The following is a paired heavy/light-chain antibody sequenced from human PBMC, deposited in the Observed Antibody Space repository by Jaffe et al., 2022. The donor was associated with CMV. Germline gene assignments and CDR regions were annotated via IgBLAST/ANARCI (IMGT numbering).Heavy chain of an antibody. V-gene: IGHV2-70*01. J-gene: IGHJ4*02. CDR1: GFSLTTSGMC. CDR2: IDWDDDK. Sequence: QVTLRESGPALVKPTQTLTLTCTFSGFSLTTSGMCVSWIRQPPGKALEWLALIDWDDDKYYSTSLKTRLTISKDTSKNQVVLTMTNMDPVDTATYYCARTRSIAVAADFDYWGQGTLVTVSS. D-gene: IGHD6-19*01. CDR3: ARTRSIAVAADFDY.
Light chain of an antibody. V-gene: IGKV1-9*01. Sequence: DIQLTQSPSFLSASVGDRVTITCRASQGISSYLAWYQQKPGKAPNLLIYAASTLQSGVPSRFSGSGSGTEFTLTISSLQPEDFATYYCQQLNSYPITFGQGTRLEIK. CDR2: AAS. J-gene: IGKJ5*01. CDR3: QQLNSYPIT. CDR1: QGISSY.